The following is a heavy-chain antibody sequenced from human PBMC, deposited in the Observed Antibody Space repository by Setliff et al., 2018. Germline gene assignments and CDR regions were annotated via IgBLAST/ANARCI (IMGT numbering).Heavy chain of an antibody. CDR2: IIHSGST. CDR1: GGSFSGYY. CDR3: ARDVFPYHYEGAFDI. J-gene: IGHJ3*02. Sequence: SETLSLTCAVYGGSFSGYYWSWIRQPPGKRLEWIGEIIHSGSTNYNPSLKSRLTISRDTSKNQVSLKLNSVTATDTAVYYCARDVFPYHYEGAFDIWGQGTMVTVSS. D-gene: IGHD3-22*01. V-gene: IGHV4-34*12.